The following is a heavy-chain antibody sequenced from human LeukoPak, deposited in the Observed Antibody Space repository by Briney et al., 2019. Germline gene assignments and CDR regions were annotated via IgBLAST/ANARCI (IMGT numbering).Heavy chain of an antibody. D-gene: IGHD6-19*01. V-gene: IGHV4-59*01. CDR2: IYYSGST. J-gene: IGHJ4*02. Sequence: SETLSLTCTVSGGSISSYYWSWIRQPPGKGLEWIGYIYYSGSTNYNPSLKSRVTISVDTSKNQLSLKLSSVTAADTAVYYCARERSSGAYDYWGQGTLVTVSS. CDR1: GGSISSYY. CDR3: ARERSSGAYDY.